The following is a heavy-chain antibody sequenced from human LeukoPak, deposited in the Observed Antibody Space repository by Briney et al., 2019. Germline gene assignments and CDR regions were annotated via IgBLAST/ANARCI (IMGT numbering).Heavy chain of an antibody. D-gene: IGHD5-24*01. V-gene: IGHV1-69*04. CDR2: IIPILGIA. CDR1: GGTFSSYA. Sequence: ASVKVSCKASGGTFSSYAISWVRQAPGQGLEWMGRIIPILGIANYAQKFQGRVTITADKSTSTACMELSSLRSEDTAVYYCARDGYNPRTNAFDIWGQGTMVTVSS. J-gene: IGHJ3*02. CDR3: ARDGYNPRTNAFDI.